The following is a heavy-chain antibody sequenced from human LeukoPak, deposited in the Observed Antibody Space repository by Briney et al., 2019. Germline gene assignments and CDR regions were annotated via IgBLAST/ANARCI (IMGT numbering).Heavy chain of an antibody. J-gene: IGHJ5*02. CDR1: GFTLSNYW. Sequence: QAGGSLRLSCAASGFTLSNYWMHWVRQAPGKGLVWVSHINNDGSNTNYADSVKGRFTISRDNAKNTLYLQMNSPRAEDTAVYYCARDQQLRFDPWGQGTLVIVSS. CDR3: ARDQQLRFDP. CDR2: INNDGSNT. D-gene: IGHD4-11*01. V-gene: IGHV3-74*01.